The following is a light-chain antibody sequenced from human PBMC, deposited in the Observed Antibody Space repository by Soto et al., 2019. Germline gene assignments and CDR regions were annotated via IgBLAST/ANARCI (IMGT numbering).Light chain of an antibody. CDR1: SSDGDDYKD. V-gene: IGLV2-14*01. CDR3: SSYTSTSTV. CDR2: EVT. J-gene: IGLJ1*01. Sequence: QSVLTQPASVSGSPGQSITISCTGISSDGDDYKDVSWYQQHPGKAPKLMIYEVTYRPSGVSNRFSGSKSGNTASLTISGLQAEDEPDYYCSSYTSTSTVFGTGTKLTVL.